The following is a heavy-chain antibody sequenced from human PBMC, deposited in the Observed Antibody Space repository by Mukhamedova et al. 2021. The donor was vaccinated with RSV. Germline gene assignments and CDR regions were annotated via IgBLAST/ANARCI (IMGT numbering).Heavy chain of an antibody. V-gene: IGHV3-15*01. CDR3: TTDILGGYYDSSCLEGYTWFDP. J-gene: IGHJ5*02. Sequence: VRQAPGKGLEWVGRIKSKTDGGTTDYAAPVKGRFTISRDDSKNTLYLQMNSLKTEDTAVYYCTTDILGGYYDSSCLEGYTWFDP. CDR2: IKSKTDGGTT. D-gene: IGHD3-22*01.